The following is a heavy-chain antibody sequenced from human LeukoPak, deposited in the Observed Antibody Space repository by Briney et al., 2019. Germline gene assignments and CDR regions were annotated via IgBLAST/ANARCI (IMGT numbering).Heavy chain of an antibody. CDR2: ISGGGST. CDR1: GFTFNSFA. D-gene: IGHD5-18*01. Sequence: QPGGSLRLSCAASGFTFNSFAMSWVRQAPGKGLEWVSAISGGGSTYYADSVKGRFTISRDNSKNTLYLQMNSLRAEDTAVYYCAKDAARVRTWIQKTATYMDVWGKGITVTISS. V-gene: IGHV3-23*01. CDR3: AKDAARVRTWIQKTATYMDV. J-gene: IGHJ6*03.